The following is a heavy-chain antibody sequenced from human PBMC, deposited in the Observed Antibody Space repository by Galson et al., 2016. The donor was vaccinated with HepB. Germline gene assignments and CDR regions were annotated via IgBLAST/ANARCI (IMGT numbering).Heavy chain of an antibody. J-gene: IGHJ4*02. CDR2: IGGSGQNT. D-gene: IGHD2-2*01. CDR1: GFTFSGYA. CDR3: TRVGPTGYYFDY. Sequence: SLRLSCAAFGFTFSGYAMSWVRQAPGKGLEWVSSIGGSGQNTYHADSVRGRFTVSRDNSKNTLSLQMNTLRAEDTAIYYCTRVGPTGYYFDYWGQGALVTVSS. V-gene: IGHV3-23*01.